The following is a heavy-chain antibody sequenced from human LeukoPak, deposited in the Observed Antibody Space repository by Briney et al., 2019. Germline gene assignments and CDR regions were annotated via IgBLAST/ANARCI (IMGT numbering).Heavy chain of an antibody. V-gene: IGHV4-59*08. J-gene: IGHJ4*02. CDR1: GGSISSYY. D-gene: IGHD3-9*01. Sequence: PPETRSLTCRVAGGSISSYYSSCVRQPPGKELEWIGYIYYSGSTKYNPSLKSRVTISVDTSKNQFSLKLSSVTAADTAVYYCAGYDFLTGYFDYWGQGTLVTVSS. CDR3: AGYDFLTGYFDY. CDR2: IYYSGST.